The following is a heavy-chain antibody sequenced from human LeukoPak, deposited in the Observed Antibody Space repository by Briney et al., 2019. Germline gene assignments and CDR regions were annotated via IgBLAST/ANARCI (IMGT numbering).Heavy chain of an antibody. CDR1: GYSISSGYY. Sequence: PSETLSLTCTVSGYSISSGYYWGWVRQPPGKGLEWIGGIYHSGIAYYNPSLKSRVTISVDTSKNQFSLKLSSVTAADTAVYYCARDGDQSWGQGTLVTVSS. J-gene: IGHJ4*02. D-gene: IGHD4-17*01. CDR3: ARDGDQS. V-gene: IGHV4-38-2*02. CDR2: IYHSGIA.